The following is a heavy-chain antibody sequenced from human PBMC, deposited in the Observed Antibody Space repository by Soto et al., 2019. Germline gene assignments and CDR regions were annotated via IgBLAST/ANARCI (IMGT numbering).Heavy chain of an antibody. J-gene: IGHJ5*02. V-gene: IGHV4-34*01. Sequence: QPPGKGLEWMGEINHSGSTNYNPSLKSRVTISVDTSKNQFSLKLGSVTAADTAVYYCARGRITIFGVVIMWFDPWGQGTLVTVSS. CDR2: INHSGST. CDR3: ARGRITIFGVVIMWFDP. D-gene: IGHD3-3*01.